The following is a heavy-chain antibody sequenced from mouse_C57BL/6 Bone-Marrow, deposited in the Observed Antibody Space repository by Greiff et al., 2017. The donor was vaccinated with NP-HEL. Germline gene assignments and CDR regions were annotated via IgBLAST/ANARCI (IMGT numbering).Heavy chain of an antibody. D-gene: IGHD1-1*01. J-gene: IGHJ2*01. Sequence: DVHLVESGAELVRPGASVKLSCTASGFNIKDDYMHWVKQRPEQGLEWIGWIDPENGDTEYASKFQGKATITADTSSNTAYLQLSSLTSEDTAVYYCTTTYGYYFDYWGQGTTLTVSS. CDR3: TTTYGYYFDY. CDR2: IDPENGDT. V-gene: IGHV14-4*01. CDR1: GFNIKDDY.